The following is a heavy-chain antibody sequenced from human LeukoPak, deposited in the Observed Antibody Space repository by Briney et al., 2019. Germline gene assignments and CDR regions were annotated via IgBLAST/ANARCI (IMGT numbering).Heavy chain of an antibody. J-gene: IGHJ4*02. Sequence: SETLSLICTVSGGSISSYYWSWIRQPPGKGLEWIGYIYYSGSTNYNPSLKSRVTISVDTSKNQFSLKLSSVTAADTAVYYCARGVFGTTDYWGQGTLVTVSS. CDR3: ARGVFGTTDY. D-gene: IGHD1-1*01. CDR1: GGSISSYY. V-gene: IGHV4-59*01. CDR2: IYYSGST.